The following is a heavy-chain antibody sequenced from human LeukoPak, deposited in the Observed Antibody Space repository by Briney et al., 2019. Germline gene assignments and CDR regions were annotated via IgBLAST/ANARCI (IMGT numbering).Heavy chain of an antibody. CDR2: INPISGGT. V-gene: IGHV1-2*02. D-gene: IGHD6-13*01. CDR3: ARVRIGQQLDRYYYYAMDV. Sequence: ASVKVSCKASGYTFTDYYMHWVRQAPGQGLEWMGWINPISGGTNYAQKSQGRVTMTTDTSISTAYMEVSRLRSDDTAVYYCARVRIGQQLDRYYYYAMDVWGQGTTVTVSS. CDR1: GYTFTDYY. J-gene: IGHJ6*02.